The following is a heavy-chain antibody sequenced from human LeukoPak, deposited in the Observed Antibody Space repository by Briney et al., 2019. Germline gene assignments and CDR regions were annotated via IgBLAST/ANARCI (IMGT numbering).Heavy chain of an antibody. D-gene: IGHD3-3*01. V-gene: IGHV3-30*04. CDR2: VSYDGRHK. Sequence: GGSLRLSCAASGFPFSNYAMHWVRQATGKGLEWVAVVSYDGRHKFKVGYVKDRLTNSKDNSNSAMYLSMDSLRAEDTAIYYCARGILRSGAFDSWGQGTLVTVSS. CDR1: GFPFSNYA. J-gene: IGHJ3*02. CDR3: ARGILRSGAFDS.